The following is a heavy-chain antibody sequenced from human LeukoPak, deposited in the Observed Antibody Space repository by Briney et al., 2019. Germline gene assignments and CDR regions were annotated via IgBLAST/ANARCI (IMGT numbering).Heavy chain of an antibody. CDR1: GGSFSGYY. CDR3: ARGRGYCSGGSCYRRGYFGY. V-gene: IGHV4-34*01. D-gene: IGHD2-15*01. CDR2: INHSGST. J-gene: IGHJ4*02. Sequence: SETLSLTCAVYGGSFSGYYWSWIRQPPGKGLEWIGEINHSGSTNYNPSLKSRVTISVDTSKNQFSLKLSSVTAADTAVYYCARGRGYCSGGSCYRRGYFGYWGQGTLVTVSS.